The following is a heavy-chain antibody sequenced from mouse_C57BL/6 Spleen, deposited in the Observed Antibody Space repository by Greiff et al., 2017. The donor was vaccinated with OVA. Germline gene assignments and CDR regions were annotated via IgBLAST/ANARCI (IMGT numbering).Heavy chain of an antibody. Sequence: VPLQQSGAELVKPGASVKLSCTASGFNIKDYYMPWVKQRTEQGLAWIGRIAPEDGQTKYDPKFQGKTTIKADTSSNTAYLHLSSLTSEDTAVEYCARDVYQVYFDYGGKGTTLTASS. CDR3: ARDVYQVYFDY. J-gene: IGHJ2*01. V-gene: IGHV14-2*01. CDR1: GFNIKDYY. CDR2: IAPEDGQT.